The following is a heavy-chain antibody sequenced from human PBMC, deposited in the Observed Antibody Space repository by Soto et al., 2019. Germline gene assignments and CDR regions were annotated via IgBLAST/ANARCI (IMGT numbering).Heavy chain of an antibody. CDR3: ARDKHYTPYYYYGMDV. Sequence: PGGSLRLSCGASGFTFSSYSMNWVRQAPGKGLEWVSYISSSSSYIYYADSVKGRFTISRDNAKNSLYLQMNSLRAEDTAVYYCARDKHYTPYYYYGMDVWGQGTTVTVSS. CDR2: ISSSSSYI. D-gene: IGHD4-4*01. CDR1: GFTFSSYS. J-gene: IGHJ6*02. V-gene: IGHV3-21*01.